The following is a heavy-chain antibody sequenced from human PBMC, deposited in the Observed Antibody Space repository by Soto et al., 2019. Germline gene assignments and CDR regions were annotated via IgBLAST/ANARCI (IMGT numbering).Heavy chain of an antibody. Sequence: EVQLLESGGGLVQPGGSLRLSCAASAFTFSSYAMSWVRQAPGKGLEWVSAISASGGSTYYADSVKGRFTISRDSSENTLYLQMNSLRADDTAVYYCAKGSGNSVYNFDNWGQGTLVTVSS. D-gene: IGHD1-26*01. J-gene: IGHJ4*02. CDR3: AKGSGNSVYNFDN. CDR1: AFTFSSYA. V-gene: IGHV3-23*01. CDR2: ISASGGST.